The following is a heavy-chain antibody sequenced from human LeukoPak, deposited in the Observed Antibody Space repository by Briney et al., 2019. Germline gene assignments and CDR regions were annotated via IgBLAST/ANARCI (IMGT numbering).Heavy chain of an antibody. D-gene: IGHD2-2*03. CDR2: ISAYNGNT. CDR1: GYTFTSYG. Sequence: ASVKVSCKASGYTFTSYGISWVRQAPGQGLEWMGWISAYNGNTNYAQKLQGRVTMTTDTSTSTAYMELRSLRSDDTAVYYCARGGYCSSTSCYSSHYYYYGMDVWGQGTTVTVSS. V-gene: IGHV1-18*01. CDR3: ARGGYCSSTSCYSSHYYYYGMDV. J-gene: IGHJ6*02.